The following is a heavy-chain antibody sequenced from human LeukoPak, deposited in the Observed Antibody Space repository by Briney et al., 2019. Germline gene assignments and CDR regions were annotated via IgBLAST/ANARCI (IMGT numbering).Heavy chain of an antibody. CDR2: ISSDGTNK. CDR3: RAATRYLDYYYDN. CDR1: RFTFSIFG. V-gene: IGHV3-30*03. Sequence: GGSLRLSCAASRFTFSIFGMHWVRQAPGKGLEWIAVISSDGTNKYYADSVRGRFTISRDNPKDTLYLQMSSLRIEDTAIYYCRAATRYLDYYYDNWGQGTLVTVSS. J-gene: IGHJ4*02. D-gene: IGHD3-22*01.